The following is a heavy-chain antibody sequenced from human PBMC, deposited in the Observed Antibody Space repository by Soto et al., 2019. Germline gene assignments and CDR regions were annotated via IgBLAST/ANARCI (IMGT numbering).Heavy chain of an antibody. CDR3: ARDVSYAFFDY. J-gene: IGHJ4*02. CDR1: GYTFTSYG. D-gene: IGHD2-2*01. V-gene: IGHV1-18*01. Sequence: QVQLVQSGAEVKKPGASVKVSCKASGYTFTSYGISWVRQAPGQGLEWMGWISAYNGNTNYAQKLQGRVTMTTDTATTTAKMELRSLRPDDTAVYYCARDVSYAFFDYWGQGILVTVSS. CDR2: ISAYNGNT.